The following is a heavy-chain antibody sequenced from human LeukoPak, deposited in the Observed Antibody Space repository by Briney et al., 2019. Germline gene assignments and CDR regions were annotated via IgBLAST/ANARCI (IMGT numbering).Heavy chain of an antibody. CDR1: GGSISSNNYY. J-gene: IGHJ1*01. CDR2: IHYSGST. V-gene: IGHV4-39*07. D-gene: IGHD3-22*01. Sequence: SETLSLTCTVSGVSGGSISSNNYYWGWIRQPPGKGLEWIGSIHYSGSTYHNPSLESRVTISIDTSKSQFSLKLSAVTAADTAVYYCASHQRVSSGDSRGYHYRPEYFQQWGQGTLVTVSS. CDR3: ASHQRVSSGDSRGYHYRPEYFQQ.